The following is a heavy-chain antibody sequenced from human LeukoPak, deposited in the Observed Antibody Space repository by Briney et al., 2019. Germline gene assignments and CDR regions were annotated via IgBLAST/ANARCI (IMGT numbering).Heavy chain of an antibody. CDR2: INQDGSEK. CDR3: ARVRGDCYFDY. CDR1: GFTFRNYW. D-gene: IGHD2-21*02. V-gene: IGHV3-7*04. Sequence: GGSLRVSCAASGFTFRNYWMSWVRQAPGKGVEWVANINQDGSEKHYVDSVKGRFTISRDNAKNSLSLQMNSLRAEDTAVYYCARVRGDCYFDYWGQGILVTVSS. J-gene: IGHJ4*02.